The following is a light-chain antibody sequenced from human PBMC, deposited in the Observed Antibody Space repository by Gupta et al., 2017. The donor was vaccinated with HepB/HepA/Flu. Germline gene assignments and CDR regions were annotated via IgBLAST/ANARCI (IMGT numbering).Light chain of an antibody. J-gene: IGKJ1*01. Sequence: DIQMTQSPSTLSASVGDTVTIACRASQSISNWLAWYQQKPGKAPKLLIYKASTLERGGPSRFSGSGAVTEFTLTSSRLQPDDFATYYCQQYVSRTFGQGTKVEI. CDR1: QSISNW. CDR2: KAS. V-gene: IGKV1-5*03. CDR3: QQYVSRT.